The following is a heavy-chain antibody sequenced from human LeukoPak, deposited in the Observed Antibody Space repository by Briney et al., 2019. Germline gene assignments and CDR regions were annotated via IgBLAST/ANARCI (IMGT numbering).Heavy chain of an antibody. CDR2: MNPNSGNT. Sequence: GASVKVSCKASGYTFTSYDINWVRQATGQGLEWMGWMNPNSGNTGYAQKFQGRVTITRNTSISTAYMELSSLRSEDTAVYYCARGTRFGAARPRYYMDVWGKGTTVTVSS. J-gene: IGHJ6*03. CDR3: ARGTRFGAARPRYYMDV. V-gene: IGHV1-8*01. D-gene: IGHD6-6*01. CDR1: GYTFTSYD.